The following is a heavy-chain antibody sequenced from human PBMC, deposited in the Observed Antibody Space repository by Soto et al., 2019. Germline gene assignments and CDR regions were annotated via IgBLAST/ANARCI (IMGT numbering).Heavy chain of an antibody. V-gene: IGHV4-59*01. CDR3: ARQYGDYVRGAFDI. J-gene: IGHJ3*02. D-gene: IGHD4-17*01. CDR1: GGSISSYY. CDR2: IYYSGST. Sequence: PSETLSLTCTVSGGSISSYYWSWIRQPPGKGLEWIGYIYYSGSTNYNPSLKSRATISVDTSKNQFSLKLSSVTAADTAVYYCARQYGDYVRGAFDIWGQGTMVTVSS.